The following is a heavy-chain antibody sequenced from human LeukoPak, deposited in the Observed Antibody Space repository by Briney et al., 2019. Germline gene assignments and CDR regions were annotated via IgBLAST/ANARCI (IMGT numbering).Heavy chain of an antibody. J-gene: IGHJ4*02. V-gene: IGHV3-23*01. Sequence: GGSLRLSCAASGFTFSSYAMNWVRQAPGKGLECVSSISGSAGSTYYADSVKGRFTISRDTSKNTLYLQMNSLRAEDTAVYYCAKGRGYYYDSSGYCCFDYWGQGTLVTVSS. D-gene: IGHD3-22*01. CDR1: GFTFSSYA. CDR3: AKGRGYYYDSSGYCCFDY. CDR2: ISGSAGST.